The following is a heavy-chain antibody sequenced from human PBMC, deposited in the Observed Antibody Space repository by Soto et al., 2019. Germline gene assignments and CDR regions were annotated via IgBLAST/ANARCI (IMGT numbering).Heavy chain of an antibody. V-gene: IGHV3-9*01. Sequence: EVQLVESGGGLVQPGRSLRLSCAASGFTFDDYAMHWVRQAPGKGLEWVSGISWNSGSIGYADSVKGRFIISRDNAKNSLYLQMNSLRAEDTALYYCAKTLDTAMVTPFDYWGQGTLVTVSS. J-gene: IGHJ4*02. CDR1: GFTFDDYA. CDR3: AKTLDTAMVTPFDY. D-gene: IGHD5-18*01. CDR2: ISWNSGSI.